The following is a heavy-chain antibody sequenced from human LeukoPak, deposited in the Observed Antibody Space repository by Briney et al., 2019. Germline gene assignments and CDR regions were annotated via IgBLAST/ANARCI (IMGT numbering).Heavy chain of an antibody. V-gene: IGHV3-53*01. D-gene: IGHD1-26*01. J-gene: IGHJ6*02. CDR2: IYSGGST. CDR1: GFTVSSNY. CDR3: AREGAMADYYYYYGMDV. Sequence: GGSLRLSCAASGFTVSSNYMSWVRQAPGKGLEWVSVIYSGGSTYYADSVKGRFTISRDNSKNTLCLQMNSLRAEDTAVYYCAREGAMADYYYYYGMDVWGQGTTVTVSS.